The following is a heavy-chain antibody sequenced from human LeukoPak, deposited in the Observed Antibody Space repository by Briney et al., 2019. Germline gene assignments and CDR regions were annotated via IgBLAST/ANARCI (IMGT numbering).Heavy chain of an antibody. CDR2: INPSGGST. D-gene: IGHD1-20*01. V-gene: IGHV1-46*01. Sequence: ASVKVSCKASGYTFTSYYMHWVRQAPGQGLEWMGIINPSGGSTSYAQKFQGRVTMTRDTSTSTVYMELSSLRSEDTAVYYCARGPKSKHNWNERTDFDYWGQGTLVTVSS. J-gene: IGHJ4*02. CDR3: ARGPKSKHNWNERTDFDY. CDR1: GYTFTSYY.